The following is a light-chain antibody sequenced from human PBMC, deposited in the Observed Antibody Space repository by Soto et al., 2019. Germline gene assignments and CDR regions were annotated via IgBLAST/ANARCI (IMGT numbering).Light chain of an antibody. V-gene: IGKV3-20*01. CDR2: GAS. CDR1: QSVTSSQ. Sequence: ENLLTQSPGTLSLSPGERATLSCRASQSVTSSQLAWYQQRPGQAPRLLIYGASTRAAGIPYRFSGSRSGTDFTLTISRLEPEDFAVYYCQQYGSSTGYTFGQGTKLEIK. CDR3: QQYGSSTGYT. J-gene: IGKJ2*01.